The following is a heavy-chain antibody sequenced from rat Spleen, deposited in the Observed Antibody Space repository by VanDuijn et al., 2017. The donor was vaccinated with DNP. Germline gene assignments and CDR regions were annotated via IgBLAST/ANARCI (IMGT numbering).Heavy chain of an antibody. CDR2: INKGSSTI. V-gene: IGHV4-2*01. J-gene: IGHJ2*01. Sequence: EVKLLESGGGLVQPGGSMRLSCAASGFIFNDFWMGWVRQAPGEGLERIGEINKGSSTINYSPSSKDKFTLSRDNAQNTLYLQLSKLGSGDTAIYYCVREDFGVDYWGQGVMVTVSS. D-gene: IGHD4-3*01. CDR3: VREDFGVDY. CDR1: GFIFNDFW.